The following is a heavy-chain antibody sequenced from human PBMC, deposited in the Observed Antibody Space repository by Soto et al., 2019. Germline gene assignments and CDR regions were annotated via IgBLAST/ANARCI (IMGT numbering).Heavy chain of an antibody. J-gene: IGHJ3*02. V-gene: IGHV5-51*01. CDR3: ARRGIAARGAFDI. CDR1: GYTFSKYW. CDR2: IYPGDSDT. Sequence: GESLKISCQASGYTFSKYWIAWVRQMPGKGLEWMGIIYPGDSDTRYSPSFQGQVTISADKSISTAYLQWSSLKASDTAMYYCARRGIAARGAFDIWGQGTMVTVSS. D-gene: IGHD6-6*01.